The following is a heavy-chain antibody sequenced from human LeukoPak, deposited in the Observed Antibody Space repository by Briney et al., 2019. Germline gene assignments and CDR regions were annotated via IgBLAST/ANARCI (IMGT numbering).Heavy chain of an antibody. J-gene: IGHJ4*02. D-gene: IGHD3-16*01. CDR3: ARLDDSAH. CDR1: GFTFSSYA. CDR2: ISYDGSNK. Sequence: GGSLRLSCAASGFTFSSYAMHWVRQAPGRGLEWVAVISYDGSNKYYADSVKGRFTISRDNSKNTLYLQMNSLRAEDTAVHYCARLDDSAHWGQGTLVTVSS. V-gene: IGHV3-30-3*01.